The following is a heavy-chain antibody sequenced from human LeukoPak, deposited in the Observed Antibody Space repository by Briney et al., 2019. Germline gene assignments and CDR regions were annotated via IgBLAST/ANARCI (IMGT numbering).Heavy chain of an antibody. CDR2: ISYSGST. CDR1: GGSISSNNCY. CDR3: ARGHYGSGSYYRTGKNWFDP. J-gene: IGHJ5*02. Sequence: SETLSLTCTVSGGSISSNNCYWGWIRQPPGKGLEWIGTISYSGSTWYNPSLKSRVTMSVDTSKNQFSLKLSSVTAADTAVYYCARGHYGSGSYYRTGKNWFDPWGQGTLVTVSS. D-gene: IGHD3-10*01. V-gene: IGHV4-39*01.